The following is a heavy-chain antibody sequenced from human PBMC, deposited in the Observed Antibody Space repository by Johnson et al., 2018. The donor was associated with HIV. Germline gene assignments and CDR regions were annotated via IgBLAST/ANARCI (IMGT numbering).Heavy chain of an antibody. Sequence: MLLVESWGGLVQPGGSLRLSCAASGFSFDDYAMHWVRQAPGKGLEWVSGISGSGCRTYYADSVKGRFTISRDNSKNTLYLQMNSLRAEDTAVYYGASEAGPDIVGAADDAFDIWGQGTMVTVSS. CDR2: ISGSGCRT. CDR1: GFSFDDYA. CDR3: ASEAGPDIVGAADDAFDI. V-gene: IGHV3-23*04. D-gene: IGHD1-26*01. J-gene: IGHJ3*02.